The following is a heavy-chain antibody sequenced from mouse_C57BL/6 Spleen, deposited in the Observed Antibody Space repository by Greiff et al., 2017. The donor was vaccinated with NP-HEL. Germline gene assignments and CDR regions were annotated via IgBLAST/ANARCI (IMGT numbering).Heavy chain of an antibody. J-gene: IGHJ2*01. V-gene: IGHV1-15*01. D-gene: IGHD1-1*01. CDR3: TRRGFYGPGDY. CDR1: GYTFTDYE. CDR2: IDPETGGT. Sequence: VQLQQSGAELVRPGASVTLSCKASGYTFTDYEMHWVKQTPVHGLEWIGAIDPETGGTAYNQKFKGKAILTADKSSSTAYMELRSLTSEDSAVYYCTRRGFYGPGDYWGQGTTLTVSS.